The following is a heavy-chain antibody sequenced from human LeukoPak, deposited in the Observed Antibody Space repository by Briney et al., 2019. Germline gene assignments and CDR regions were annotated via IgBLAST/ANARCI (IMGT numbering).Heavy chain of an antibody. CDR2: MYYRGNT. Sequence: PSETLSLTCTVSGGSISSYYWSWIRQPPGKGLEWIGYMYYRGNTNYDPSLKSRVTISIDTPNNQFSLKLSSVTAADTAVYYCARESDRPGAFDIWGQGTMVTVSS. CDR1: GGSISSYY. V-gene: IGHV4-59*01. CDR3: ARESDRPGAFDI. J-gene: IGHJ3*02.